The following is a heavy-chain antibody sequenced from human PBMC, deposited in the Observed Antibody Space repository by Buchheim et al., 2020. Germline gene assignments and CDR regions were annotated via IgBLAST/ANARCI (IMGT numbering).Heavy chain of an antibody. Sequence: QLQLQESGPGLVKPSETLSLTCSVSGGSISSSGFLWDWIRQAPGKGLEFIGSVDYSGNTYYNPTPKSRITISVDTSKNQFPLRLTSVTAADTAIYYCARQAITVTPYCDYWGQGTL. V-gene: IGHV4-39*01. CDR1: GGSISSSGFL. D-gene: IGHD4-17*01. J-gene: IGHJ4*02. CDR3: ARQAITVTPYCDY. CDR2: VDYSGNT.